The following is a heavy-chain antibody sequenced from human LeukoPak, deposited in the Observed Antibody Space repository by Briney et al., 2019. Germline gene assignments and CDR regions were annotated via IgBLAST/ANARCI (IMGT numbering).Heavy chain of an antibody. J-gene: IGHJ3*02. CDR3: ASGYCTNGVCYEDAFDI. CDR1: GYSISSGYY. D-gene: IGHD2-8*01. V-gene: IGHV4-38-2*01. CDR2: IYHSGST. Sequence: SETLSLTCAASGYSISSGYYWGWIRQPPGKGLEWIGSIYHSGSTYYNPSLKSRVTISVDTSKNQFSLKLSSVTAADTAVYYCASGYCTNGVCYEDAFDIWGQGTMVTVSS.